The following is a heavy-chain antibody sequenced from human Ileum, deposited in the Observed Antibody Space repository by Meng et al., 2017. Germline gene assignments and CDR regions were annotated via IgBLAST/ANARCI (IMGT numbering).Heavy chain of an antibody. V-gene: IGHV4-4*07. Sequence: SEILSSTCTVPGGSISSSYWTWVRQPAGKGLEWIGRMYPSGTTNYNPSLKSRVTMSVDTSKNQFSLNLRSVTAADTAVYYCARQGADYALDFWGQGTLVTVSS. CDR1: GGSISSSY. CDR3: ARQGADYALDF. J-gene: IGHJ4*02. CDR2: MYPSGTT. D-gene: IGHD4-17*01.